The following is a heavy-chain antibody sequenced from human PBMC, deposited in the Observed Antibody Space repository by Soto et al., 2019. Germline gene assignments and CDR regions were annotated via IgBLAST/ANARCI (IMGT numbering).Heavy chain of an antibody. CDR3: ARGQTRNIVVVVAATLSFDP. Sequence: PSETLSLTCAVYGGSFSGYYWSWIRQPPGKGLEWIGEINHSGSTNYNPSLKSRVTISVDTSKNQFSLKLSSVTAADTAVYYCARGQTRNIVVVVAATLSFDPWGQGTLVTVSS. V-gene: IGHV4-34*01. D-gene: IGHD2-15*01. CDR2: INHSGST. CDR1: GGSFSGYY. J-gene: IGHJ5*02.